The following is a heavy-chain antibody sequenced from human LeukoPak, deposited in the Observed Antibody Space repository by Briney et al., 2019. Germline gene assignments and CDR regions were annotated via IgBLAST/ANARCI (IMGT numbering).Heavy chain of an antibody. V-gene: IGHV3-23*05. D-gene: IGHD3-10*02. CDR3: ARGLHYYVAMDV. CDR2: IGSDNKP. CDR1: GFTFSAYA. J-gene: IGHJ6*01. Sequence: GGSLRLSCEASGFTFSAYAMTWVRQAPGKGLEWVSSIGSDNKPHYSESVKGRFAISRENSKSMLFLQLNSLRAEDTALYYCARGLHYYVAMDVWGQGTTVTVSS.